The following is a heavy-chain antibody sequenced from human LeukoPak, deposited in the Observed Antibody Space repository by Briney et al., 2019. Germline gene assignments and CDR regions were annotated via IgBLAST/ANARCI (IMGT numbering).Heavy chain of an antibody. Sequence: SSETLSLTCTVSGGSISGYYWSWIRQPPGKGLEWIGYIYYSGSTNYNPSLKSRVTISVDTSKNQFSLKLSSVTAADTAVYYCARGPRFGGYYFDYWGQGTLVTVSS. CDR3: ARGPRFGGYYFDY. D-gene: IGHD3-10*01. CDR2: IYYSGST. V-gene: IGHV4-59*01. CDR1: GGSISGYY. J-gene: IGHJ4*02.